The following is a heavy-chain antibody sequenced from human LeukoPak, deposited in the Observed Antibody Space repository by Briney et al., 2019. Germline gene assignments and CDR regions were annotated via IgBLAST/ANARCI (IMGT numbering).Heavy chain of an antibody. J-gene: IGHJ4*02. V-gene: IGHV1-18*01. CDR2: ISAYNGNT. Sequence: ASVTVSCKASGYTFTSYGISWVRQAPGQGLEWMGWISAYNGNTNYAQKLQGRVTITTDTSTSTAYMELRSLRSDDTAVYYCARVSSGWFPIDYWGQGTLVTVSS. CDR1: GYTFTSYG. CDR3: ARVSSGWFPIDY. D-gene: IGHD6-19*01.